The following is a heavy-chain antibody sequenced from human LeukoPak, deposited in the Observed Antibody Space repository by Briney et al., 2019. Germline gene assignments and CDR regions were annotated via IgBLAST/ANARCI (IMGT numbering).Heavy chain of an antibody. CDR3: ARVGRGYGYGYDYYYGMDV. V-gene: IGHV1-46*01. Sequence: ASVKVSCKTSGYSFTDYYMHWVRQAPGQGLEWMGIINPSGGSTSYAQKFQGRVTMTRDTSTSTVYMELSSLRSEDTAVYYCARVGRGYGYGYDYYYGMDVWGQGTTVTVSS. J-gene: IGHJ6*02. CDR1: GYSFTDYY. CDR2: INPSGGST. D-gene: IGHD5-18*01.